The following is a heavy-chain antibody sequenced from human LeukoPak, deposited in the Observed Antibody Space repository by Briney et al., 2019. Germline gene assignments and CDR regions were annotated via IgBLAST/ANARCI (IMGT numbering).Heavy chain of an antibody. D-gene: IGHD3-3*01. Sequence: KSSETLSLTCTVSGGSINSYYWSWIRQPAGKGLEWIGRIYSSGSTNYNPSLKSRVTISVDTSKNQFSLKLSSVTAADTAVYYCARHGDFNSRYFDYWGQGALVTVSS. CDR2: IYSSGST. CDR1: GGSINSYY. J-gene: IGHJ4*02. CDR3: ARHGDFNSRYFDY. V-gene: IGHV4-4*07.